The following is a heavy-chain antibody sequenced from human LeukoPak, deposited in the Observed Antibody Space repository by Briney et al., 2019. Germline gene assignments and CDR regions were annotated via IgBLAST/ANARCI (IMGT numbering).Heavy chain of an antibody. V-gene: IGHV4-34*01. CDR2: INHSGST. D-gene: IGHD3-3*01. J-gene: IGHJ5*02. CDR3: ARGPYDFWSGYLPWFDP. CDR1: GGSFSGYY. Sequence: SDTLSLTCAVYGGSFSGYYWSWLRQPPGKGLEWIGEINHSGSTNYNPSLKSRVTISVDTSKNQFSLKLSSVTAADTAVYYCARGPYDFWSGYLPWFDPWGQGTLVTVSS.